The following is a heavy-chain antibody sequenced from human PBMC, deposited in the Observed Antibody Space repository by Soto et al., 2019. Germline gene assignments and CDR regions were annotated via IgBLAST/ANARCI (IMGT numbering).Heavy chain of an antibody. J-gene: IGHJ5*02. Sequence: QVQLVQSGAEVKKPGASVKVSCKASGYTFTSYDINWVRQATGQGLEWMGWMNPNTGNTGYAQKFQGRVTMTRNTSISTAYMELSSLRSEDTAVYYFARGRAITGTMPSWGQGTLVTGSS. CDR1: GYTFTSYD. CDR2: MNPNTGNT. CDR3: ARGRAITGTMPS. D-gene: IGHD1-20*01. V-gene: IGHV1-8*01.